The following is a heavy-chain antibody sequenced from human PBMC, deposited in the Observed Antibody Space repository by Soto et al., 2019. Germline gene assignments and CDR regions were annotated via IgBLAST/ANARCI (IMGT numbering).Heavy chain of an antibody. CDR3: ARGPEPKYCSSTSCYFSYAFDI. V-gene: IGHV1-18*01. Sequence: ASVKVSCKASGYTFTSYGISWVRQAPGQGLEWMGWISAYNGNTNYAQKLQGRVTMTTDTSTSTAYMELRSLRSDDTAVYYCARGPEPKYCSSTSCYFSYAFDIWGQGTMVTVS. J-gene: IGHJ3*02. D-gene: IGHD2-2*01. CDR2: ISAYNGNT. CDR1: GYTFTSYG.